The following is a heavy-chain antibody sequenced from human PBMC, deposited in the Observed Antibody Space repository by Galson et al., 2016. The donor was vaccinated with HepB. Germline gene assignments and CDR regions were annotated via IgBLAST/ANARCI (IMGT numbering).Heavy chain of an antibody. J-gene: IGHJ5*02. CDR2: IWYDGSKK. CDR3: AKGGGSTWYISPHFVDP. V-gene: IGHV3-33*06. Sequence: SLRISCAASGFTFSTSGMHWVRQAPGKGLEWVAVIWYDGSKKYYADSVRGRFTISRDNSKNTLYLQMNSLKVEDTASYYCAKGGGSTWYISPHFVDPWGQGTLVTVSS. D-gene: IGHD6-13*01. CDR1: GFTFSTSG.